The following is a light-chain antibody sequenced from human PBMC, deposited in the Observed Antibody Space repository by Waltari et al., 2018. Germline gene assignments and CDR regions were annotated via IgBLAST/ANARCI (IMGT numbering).Light chain of an antibody. J-gene: IGLJ2*01. V-gene: IGLV1-47*01. CDR3: AAWDDSLSGLV. Sequence: QSVVTQPPSASGTPGQRVTISCSGSSSNIGSNYVYWYQQLPGTAPKIPIYRNNQRSSEVPDRFSGSKSGTSASLAISGLRSEDEADYYCAAWDDSLSGLVFGGGTKLTVL. CDR2: RNN. CDR1: SSNIGSNY.